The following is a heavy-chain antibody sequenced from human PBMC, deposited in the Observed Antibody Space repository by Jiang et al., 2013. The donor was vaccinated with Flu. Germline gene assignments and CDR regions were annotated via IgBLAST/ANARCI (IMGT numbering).Heavy chain of an antibody. CDR2: FDPEDGET. Sequence: ELSMHWVRQAPGKGLEWMGGFDPEDGETIYAQKFQGRVTMTEDTSTDTAYMELSSLRSEDTAVYYCATAPEGLGTWGQGTLVTVSS. CDR1: ELS. J-gene: IGHJ4*02. V-gene: IGHV1-24*01. D-gene: IGHD1-1*01. CDR3: ATAPEGLGT.